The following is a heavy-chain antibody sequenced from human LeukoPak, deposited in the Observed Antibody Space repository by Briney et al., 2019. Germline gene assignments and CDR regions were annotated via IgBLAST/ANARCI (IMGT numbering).Heavy chain of an antibody. D-gene: IGHD3-10*01. J-gene: IGHJ4*02. CDR2: IIPIFGTA. CDR3: ASRLTYGSGSYYVH. CDR1: GYTFTSYG. Sequence: SVKVSCKASGYTFTSYGISWVRQAPGQGLEWMGGIIPIFGTANYAQKFQGRVTITTDESTSTAYMELSSLRPEDTAVYYCASRLTYGSGSYYVHWGQGTLVTVSS. V-gene: IGHV1-69*05.